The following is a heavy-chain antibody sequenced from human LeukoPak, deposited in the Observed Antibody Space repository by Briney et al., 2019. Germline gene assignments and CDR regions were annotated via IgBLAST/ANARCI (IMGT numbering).Heavy chain of an antibody. Sequence: ASVKVSCKASGYTFTRYDINWVRQATGQGLEWMGWMNPNSGNTGYAQKFQGRVTMTRNTSISTAYMELSSLRSEDTAVYYCARYTFLEWLFSYYYGMDVWGQGTTVTVSS. CDR1: GYTFTRYD. CDR3: ARYTFLEWLFSYYYGMDV. D-gene: IGHD3-3*02. J-gene: IGHJ6*02. CDR2: MNPNSGNT. V-gene: IGHV1-8*01.